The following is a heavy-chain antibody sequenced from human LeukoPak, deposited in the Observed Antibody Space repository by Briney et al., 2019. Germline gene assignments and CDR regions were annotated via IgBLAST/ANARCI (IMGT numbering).Heavy chain of an antibody. CDR1: GFTFSSYS. V-gene: IGHV3-21*01. CDR3: ARDPENYDSSGYYYEPDY. D-gene: IGHD3-22*01. J-gene: IGHJ4*02. CDR2: ISSSNSYI. Sequence: PGGSLRLSCAASGFTFSSYSMNWVRQAPGKGLEWVSSISSSNSYIYYEDSVQGRFTISRDNANNSLYLQMNSLRAEDTAVYYCARDPENYDSSGYYYEPDYWGQGALVTVSS.